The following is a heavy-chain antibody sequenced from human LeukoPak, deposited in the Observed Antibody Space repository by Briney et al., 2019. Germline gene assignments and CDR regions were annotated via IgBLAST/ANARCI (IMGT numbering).Heavy chain of an antibody. V-gene: IGHV4-59*08. CDR3: AKLTKLERRLNYFYGMDV. D-gene: IGHD1-1*01. CDR1: GGSINTYY. CDR2: IYYSGST. Sequence: SKTLSLTCAVSGGSINTYYWSWIRQPPGNGLEWIGYIYYSGSTSYNPSLKSRVTISVDTAKNQFSLNLNSVTAADTAVYYCAKLTKLERRLNYFYGMDVWGQGTTVTVSS. J-gene: IGHJ6*02.